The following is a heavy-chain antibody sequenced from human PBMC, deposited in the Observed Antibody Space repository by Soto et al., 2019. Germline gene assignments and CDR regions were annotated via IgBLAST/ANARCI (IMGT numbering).Heavy chain of an antibody. CDR3: ARFYSNPWFDH. V-gene: IGHV4-59*01. CDR2: IYYSGST. D-gene: IGHD4-4*01. J-gene: IGHJ5*02. CDR1: GGSISSYY. Sequence: ETLSLTCTVSGGSISSYYWSWIRQPPGKGLEWIGYIYYSGSTNYNPSLKSRVTISVDTSKNQFSLKLSSVTAADTAVYYCARFYSNPWFDHWGQGTLVTAS.